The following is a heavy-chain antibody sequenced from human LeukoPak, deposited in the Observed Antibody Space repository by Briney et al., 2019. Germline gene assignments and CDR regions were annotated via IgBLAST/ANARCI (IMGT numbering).Heavy chain of an antibody. CDR1: GFTFSGSA. CDR2: IRSTANGYAT. CDR3: TGNYYGSGSYADFDY. D-gene: IGHD3-10*01. J-gene: IGHJ4*02. V-gene: IGHV3-73*01. Sequence: GGSLRLSCAASGFTFSGSALHWVRQASGKGLGWVGRIRSTANGYATAYAGSVKGRFTISRDDSKNTAYLQMDSLKTEDTAVYYCTGNYYGSGSYADFDYWGQGTLVTVSS.